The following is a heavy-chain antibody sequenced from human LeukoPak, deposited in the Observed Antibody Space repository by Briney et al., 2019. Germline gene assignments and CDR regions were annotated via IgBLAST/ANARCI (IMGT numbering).Heavy chain of an antibody. CDR2: INKDGSEK. D-gene: IGHD1-1*01. CDR1: GFTFSGYW. J-gene: IGHJ4*02. CDR3: ARDGSSFDY. Sequence: GGSLRLSCVASGFTFSGYWMCWVRQAPGKGLEWVANINKDGSEKYYVDSVKGRFTISRDNANKLLYLQMNSLRDEDTAVYYCARDGSSFDYWGQGTLVTVSS. V-gene: IGHV3-7*01.